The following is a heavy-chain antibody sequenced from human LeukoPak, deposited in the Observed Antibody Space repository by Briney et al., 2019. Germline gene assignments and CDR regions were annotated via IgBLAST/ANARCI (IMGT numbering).Heavy chain of an antibody. CDR3: ARQIVVVSTAHYYFDY. D-gene: IGHD2-2*01. CDR2: IYPRDSDT. Sequence: GESLKISCKGSEYSFTNYWIGWVRQMPGQGLEWMGIIYPRDSDTRYSPSFQGQVTISVDKSINTAYLQWSSPKASDTAMYYCARQIVVVSTAHYYFDYWGQGTLVTVSS. J-gene: IGHJ4*02. CDR1: EYSFTNYW. V-gene: IGHV5-51*01.